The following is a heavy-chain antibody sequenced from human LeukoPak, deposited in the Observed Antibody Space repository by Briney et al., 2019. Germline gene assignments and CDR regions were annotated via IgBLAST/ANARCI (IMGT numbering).Heavy chain of an antibody. CDR2: IYWDNDK. V-gene: IGHV2-5*02. CDR3: AHRRITIFGEENYFDY. Sequence: KESGPTLVKPTQTLTLTCSFSGFTLRTSGVGVGWIRQPPGKALEWLALIYWDNDKRYSPSLKSRLTITKGTSKNQVVLTMTNMDPADTATYYCAHRRITIFGEENYFDYWGQGTLVTVSS. D-gene: IGHD3-3*01. J-gene: IGHJ4*02. CDR1: GFTLRTSGVG.